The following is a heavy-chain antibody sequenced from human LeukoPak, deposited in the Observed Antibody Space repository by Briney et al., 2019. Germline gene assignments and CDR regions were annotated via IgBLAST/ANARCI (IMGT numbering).Heavy chain of an antibody. V-gene: IGHV4-39*07. Sequence: SETLSLTCTVSDDSISSSSYYWGWIRQPPGKGLEWIGSIYYSGRTYYNPSLKSRVTISVDTSKNQFSLKLSSVTAADTAVYYCARGRAVYYYDSSGRWYFDLWGRGTLVTVSS. CDR2: IYYSGRT. CDR3: ARGRAVYYYDSSGRWYFDL. J-gene: IGHJ2*01. D-gene: IGHD3-22*01. CDR1: DDSISSSSYY.